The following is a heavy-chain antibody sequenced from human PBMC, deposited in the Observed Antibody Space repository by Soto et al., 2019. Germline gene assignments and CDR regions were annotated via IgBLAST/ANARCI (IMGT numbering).Heavy chain of an antibody. CDR1: GGTFSSYT. D-gene: IGHD2-2*01. J-gene: IGHJ4*02. V-gene: IGHV1-69*02. Sequence: QVQLVQSGAEVKKPGSSVKVSCRASGGTFSSYTISWVRQAPGQGLEWMGRIIPILGIANYAQKFQGRVTITADKSTSTDYMELSSLRSEDTAVYYCASRYCSSTSCLDYWGQGTLVTVSS. CDR2: IIPILGIA. CDR3: ASRYCSSTSCLDY.